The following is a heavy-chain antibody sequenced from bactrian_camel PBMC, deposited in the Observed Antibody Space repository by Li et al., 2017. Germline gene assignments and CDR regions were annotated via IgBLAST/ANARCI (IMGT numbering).Heavy chain of an antibody. CDR1: RYTYKRNC. CDR3: AADVGSMSGNCQSNY. CDR2: LWIGGATT. D-gene: IGHD6*01. V-gene: IGHV3S1*01. J-gene: IGHJ4*01. Sequence: QVQLVESGGGSVQAGGSLTLSCAAGRYTYKRNCMGWFRQRPGKDREGLAVLWIGGATTTYADSVKGRFTISRDDAKNTMYLQMNNLQPEDTAMYYCAADVGSMSGNCQSNYWGQGTQVTVS.